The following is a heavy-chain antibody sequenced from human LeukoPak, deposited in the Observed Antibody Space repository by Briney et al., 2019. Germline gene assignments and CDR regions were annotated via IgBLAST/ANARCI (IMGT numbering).Heavy chain of an antibody. D-gene: IGHD6-13*01. CDR3: ARDNPRIAAAAFDP. V-gene: IGHV1-69*13. CDR2: ITPILGTA. Sequence: ASVKVSCKASGYTFTSYAISWVRQAPGQGLEWMGGITPILGTANYAQKFQGRVTITADESTSTAYMELSSLRSEDTAVYYCARDNPRIAAAAFDPWGQGTLVTVSS. J-gene: IGHJ5*02. CDR1: GYTFTSYA.